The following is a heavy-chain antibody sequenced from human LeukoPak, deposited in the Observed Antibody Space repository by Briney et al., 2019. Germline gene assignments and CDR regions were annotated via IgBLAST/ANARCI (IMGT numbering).Heavy chain of an antibody. D-gene: IGHD1-26*01. V-gene: IGHV3-48*03. CDR2: ITSSGTI. CDR3: ASDVVGGTNF. CDR1: GFTFSGYE. Sequence: GGSLRLSCAASGFTFSGYEMHWVRQAPGKRLEWISYITSSGTIYYADSLKGRFTISRDNAKNSLYLQMNSLSAEDTAVYYCASDVVGGTNFWGQGTLVTVSS. J-gene: IGHJ4*02.